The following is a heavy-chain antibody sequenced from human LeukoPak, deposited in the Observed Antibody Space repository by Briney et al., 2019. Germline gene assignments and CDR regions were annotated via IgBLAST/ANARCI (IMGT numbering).Heavy chain of an antibody. J-gene: IGHJ5*02. CDR3: GKDGGQYSSGPEFDP. CDR1: GIVLSNTA. Sequence: GGSLRLSCAASGIVLSNTAMNWARQSPGRGLEWVSAISGGGERTFYADSVKGRFSISRDNSKNVLYLQMNSLRADDTAIYYCGKDGGQYSSGPEFDPRGQGALVTVSS. CDR2: ISGGGERT. V-gene: IGHV3-23*01. D-gene: IGHD6-19*01.